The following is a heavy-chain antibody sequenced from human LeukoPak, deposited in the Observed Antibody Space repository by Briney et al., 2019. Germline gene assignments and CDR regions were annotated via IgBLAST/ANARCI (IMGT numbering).Heavy chain of an antibody. J-gene: IGHJ4*02. CDR3: ARETPYGSLTFDY. Sequence: GGSLRLSCAASGFTFRSYWTSWVRQAPGKGLEWVANMQPDGGEKYYVDSVKGRFTISRDNAKNSLYLQMNSLRAEDTAVYYCARETPYGSLTFDYWGQGTRVTVSS. D-gene: IGHD3-10*01. V-gene: IGHV3-7*03. CDR1: GFTFRSYW. CDR2: MQPDGGEK.